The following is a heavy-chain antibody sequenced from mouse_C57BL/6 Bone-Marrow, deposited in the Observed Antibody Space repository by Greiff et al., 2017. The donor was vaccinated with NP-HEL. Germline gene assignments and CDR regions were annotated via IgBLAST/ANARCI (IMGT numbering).Heavy chain of an antibody. CDR3: ARGAWFAY. J-gene: IGHJ3*01. Sequence: EESGPGLVKPSQSLSLTCSVTGYSITSGYYWNWIRQFPGNKLEWMGYISYNGSNNYNPSLKKRIAITRDTSKNQFFLKLKSVTTEDTATYYCARGAWFAYWGQGTLVTVSA. V-gene: IGHV3-6*01. CDR1: GYSITSGYY. CDR2: ISYNGSN.